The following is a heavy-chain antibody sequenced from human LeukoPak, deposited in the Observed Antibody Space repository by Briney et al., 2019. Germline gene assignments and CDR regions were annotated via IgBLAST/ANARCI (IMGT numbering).Heavy chain of an antibody. CDR3: ARVYYYGSGSPHYYYYYMDV. Sequence: SETLSLTCTVSGGSISSSSYYWGWIRQPPGKGLEWIGSIYYSGSTYYNPSLKSRVTISVDTSKNQFSLKLSSVTAADTAVYYCARVYYYGSGSPHYYYYYMDVWGKGTTVTISS. D-gene: IGHD3-10*01. CDR2: IYYSGST. J-gene: IGHJ6*03. CDR1: GGSISSSSYY. V-gene: IGHV4-39*07.